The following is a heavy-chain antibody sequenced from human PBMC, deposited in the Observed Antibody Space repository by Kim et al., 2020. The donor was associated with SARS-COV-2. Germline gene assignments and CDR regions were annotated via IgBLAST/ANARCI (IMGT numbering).Heavy chain of an antibody. J-gene: IGHJ3*02. CDR3: AGSPGVLVVRRALDI. Sequence: QKFQGRVTITADESTSTAYMELSSLRSEDTAVYYCAGSPGVLVVRRALDIWGQGTMVTVSS. D-gene: IGHD2-15*01. V-gene: IGHV1-69*01.